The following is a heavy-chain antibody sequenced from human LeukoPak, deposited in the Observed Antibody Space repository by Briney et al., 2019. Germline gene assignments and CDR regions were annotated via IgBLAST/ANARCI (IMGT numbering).Heavy chain of an antibody. CDR3: ARGYYDYVWGSYRSTYFDY. D-gene: IGHD3-16*02. J-gene: IGHJ4*02. Sequence: PSETLSLTCTVSGGSISSYYWSWIRQPPGKGLEWIGYIYYSGSTNYNPSLKSRVTISVDTSKNQFSLKLSSVTAADTAVYYCARGYYDYVWGSYRSTYFDYWGQGTLVTVSS. CDR1: GGSISSYY. CDR2: IYYSGST. V-gene: IGHV4-59*01.